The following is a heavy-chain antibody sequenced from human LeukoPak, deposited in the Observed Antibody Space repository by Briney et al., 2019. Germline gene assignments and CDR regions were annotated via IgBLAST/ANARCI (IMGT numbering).Heavy chain of an antibody. V-gene: IGHV1-2*02. Sequence: ASVKVSCKASGYTFTAYYLHWVRQAPGQGLEWMGWINPNSGGTNYAQKFQGRVTMTRDTSISTAYMELSRLRSDDTAVYYCARALEYSSGLGDYWGQGTLVTVSS. CDR3: ARALEYSSGLGDY. CDR2: INPNSGGT. J-gene: IGHJ4*02. CDR1: GYTFTAYY. D-gene: IGHD6-19*01.